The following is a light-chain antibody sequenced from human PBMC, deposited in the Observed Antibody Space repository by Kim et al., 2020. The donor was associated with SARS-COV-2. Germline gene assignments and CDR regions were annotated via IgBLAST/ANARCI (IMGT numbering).Light chain of an antibody. J-gene: IGKJ2*01. CDR3: QQYSNYPYT. V-gene: IGKV1-5*03. CDR1: HNVYTW. Sequence: ASFEDNVTLTCRASHNVYTWLAWYQQKPGKAPRVVIYTTSILESGVPSTFSGSGSGTEFNFTISGLQPDDFATYYCQQYSNYPYTFGQGTKVDIK. CDR2: TTS.